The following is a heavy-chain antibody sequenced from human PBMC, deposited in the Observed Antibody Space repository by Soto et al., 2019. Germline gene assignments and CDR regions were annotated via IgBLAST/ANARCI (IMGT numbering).Heavy chain of an antibody. J-gene: IGHJ5*02. V-gene: IGHV4-34*01. CDR3: TRAERFRRSWCDP. D-gene: IGHD3-10*01. Sequence: PSETLSLTCGVYGGSFRNYYWIWVRQPPGKGLEWIGEVNHSREATYNPSLQSRVTISLDTSNNHFSLKMTSVTAADTAIYFCTRAERFRRSWCDPWGKGTQVTAPQ. CDR2: VNHSREA. CDR1: GGSFRNYY.